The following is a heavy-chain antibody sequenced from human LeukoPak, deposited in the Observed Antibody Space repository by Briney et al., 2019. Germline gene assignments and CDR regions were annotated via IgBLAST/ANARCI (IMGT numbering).Heavy chain of an antibody. CDR1: GGSISSYY. V-gene: IGHV4-59*01. Sequence: PSETLSLTCTVSGGSISSYYWSWIRQPPGKGLEWIGYIYYSGSTNYNPSLKSRVTISVDTSKNQFSLKLSSVTAADTAVYYCASSSGWYGLGYYYYGMDVWGQGTTVTVSS. J-gene: IGHJ6*02. D-gene: IGHD6-19*01. CDR2: IYYSGST. CDR3: ASSSGWYGLGYYYYGMDV.